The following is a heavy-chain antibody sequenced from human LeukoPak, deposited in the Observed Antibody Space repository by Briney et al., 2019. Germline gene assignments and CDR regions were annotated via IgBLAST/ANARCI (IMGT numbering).Heavy chain of an antibody. CDR3: ARDSPYYDILTGYDTVDY. D-gene: IGHD3-9*01. J-gene: IGHJ4*02. CDR1: GFTFSSYS. CDR2: ISSSSSYI. Sequence: GGSLRLSCAASGFTFSSYSMNWVRQAPGKGLEWVSSISSSSSYIYYANSVKGRFTISRDNAKNSLYLHMNSLRAEDTAVYYCARDSPYYDILTGYDTVDYWGQGTLVTVSS. V-gene: IGHV3-21*01.